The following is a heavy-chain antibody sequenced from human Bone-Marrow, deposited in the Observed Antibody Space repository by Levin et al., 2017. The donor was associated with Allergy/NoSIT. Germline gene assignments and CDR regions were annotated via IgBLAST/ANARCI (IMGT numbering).Heavy chain of an antibody. V-gene: IGHV3-30*18. CDR3: AKEMQLWLYYFDH. CDR2: ISDDGSNK. D-gene: IGHD5-18*01. J-gene: IGHJ4*02. Sequence: GGSLRLSCSASGFTFRRYGMHWVRQAPGKGLEWVAVISDDGSNKYYVDSVAGRFTISRDNLGNNLHLEMTSLRPEDTAIYYCAKEMQLWLYYFDHWGQGSLVTVSS. CDR1: GFTFRRYG.